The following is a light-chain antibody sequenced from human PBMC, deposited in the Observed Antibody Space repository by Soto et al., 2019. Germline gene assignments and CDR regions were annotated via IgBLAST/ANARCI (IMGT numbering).Light chain of an antibody. CDR3: QQRSNWPPWT. CDR1: QSVSSY. Sequence: EIVLTQSPATLSLSPGERATLSCRASQSVSSYLAWYQQKPGQAPRLLIYDASNRATGIPARFSGSGSGTDFTLTISSLEPEDFAVYYCQQRSNWPPWTFVQGTKVE. CDR2: DAS. J-gene: IGKJ1*01. V-gene: IGKV3-11*01.